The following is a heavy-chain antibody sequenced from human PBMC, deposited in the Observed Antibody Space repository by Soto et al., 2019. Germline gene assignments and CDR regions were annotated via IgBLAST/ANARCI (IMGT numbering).Heavy chain of an antibody. CDR2: ISYDGSNK. CDR3: AKEEGYCSGGSCKYFDY. V-gene: IGHV3-30*18. Sequence: PGGSLRLSCAASGFTFSSYGMHWVRQAPGKGLEWVAVISYDGSNKYYADSVKGRFTISRDNSKNTLYLQMNSLRAEDTAVYYCAKEEGYCSGGSCKYFDYWGQGTLVTVSS. D-gene: IGHD2-15*01. CDR1: GFTFSSYG. J-gene: IGHJ4*02.